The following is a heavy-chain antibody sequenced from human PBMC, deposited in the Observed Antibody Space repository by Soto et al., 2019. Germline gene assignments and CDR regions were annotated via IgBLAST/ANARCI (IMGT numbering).Heavy chain of an antibody. Sequence: SVKVSCKASGVTFTSSAMQWVRQARGQRLEWIGWIVVGSGNTNYAQKFQERVTITKDMSTSTAYMELSSLRSEDTAVYYCAAGAWTETYYYYMDGWGKGTTVTVAS. J-gene: IGHJ6*03. V-gene: IGHV1-58*02. CDR1: GVTFTSSA. CDR2: IVVGSGNT. CDR3: AAGAWTETYYYYMDG. D-gene: IGHD3-16*01.